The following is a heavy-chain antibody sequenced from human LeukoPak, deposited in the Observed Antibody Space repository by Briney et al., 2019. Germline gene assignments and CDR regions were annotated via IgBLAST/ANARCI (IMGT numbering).Heavy chain of an antibody. CDR2: ISWDGGST. D-gene: IGHD3-3*01. Sequence: GGSLRLSCAASGFTFDDYTMYWVRQAPGKGLEWVSLISWDGGSTYYADSVKGRFTISRDNSKNSLYLQMNSLRTEDTALYYCAKAGHPSFGVVVPFGFWGQGQLVTVSS. CDR3: AKAGHPSFGVVVPFGF. V-gene: IGHV3-43*01. CDR1: GFTFDDYT. J-gene: IGHJ4*02.